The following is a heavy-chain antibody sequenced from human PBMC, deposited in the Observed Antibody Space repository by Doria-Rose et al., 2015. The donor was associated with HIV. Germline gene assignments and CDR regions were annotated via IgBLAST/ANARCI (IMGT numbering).Heavy chain of an antibody. V-gene: IGHV2-26*01. CDR1: GVSLSSPGMG. CDR2: IFSDDER. D-gene: IGHD6-13*01. J-gene: IGHJ4*02. CDR3: ARIKSSRWYHKYYFDF. Sequence: QESGPVLVKPTETLTLTCTVSGVSLSSPGMGVSWIRQPPGKAPEWLANIFSDDERSYKTPLKSRLTISRGTSKSQVVLTMTDMDPVDTATYYCARIKSSRWYHKYYFDFWGQGTLVIVSA.